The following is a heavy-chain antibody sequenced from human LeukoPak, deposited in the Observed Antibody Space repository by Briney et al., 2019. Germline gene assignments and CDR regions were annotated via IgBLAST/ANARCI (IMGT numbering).Heavy chain of an antibody. D-gene: IGHD5-12*01. V-gene: IGHV5-51*01. CDR1: GYSFTSYW. Sequence: GESLKISCKCSGYSFTSYWIGWVRQMPGKGLEWMGIISPGDSKTIYSPSFQGQVTISADKSISTAYLQWSSLKASGTAMYYCARLRGSGYDRFGYWGQGTLVTVSS. CDR2: ISPGDSKT. CDR3: ARLRGSGYDRFGY. J-gene: IGHJ4*02.